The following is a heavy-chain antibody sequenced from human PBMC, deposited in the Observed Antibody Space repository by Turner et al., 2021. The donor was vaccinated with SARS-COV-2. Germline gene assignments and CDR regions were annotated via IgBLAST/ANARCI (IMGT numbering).Heavy chain of an antibody. CDR3: ARDLRYSGSSVGSFYFDY. J-gene: IGHJ4*02. D-gene: IGHD6-6*01. CDR2: ISSSGSTI. V-gene: IGHV3-11*01. Sequence: QVQLVESGGGLVKPGGSLRPSCAASRFTFSDYYMCWIRQAPGKGLEWVSYISSSGSTIYYADSVKGRFTISRDNAKNSLYLQMNSLGAEDTAVYYCARDLRYSGSSVGSFYFDYWGQGTLVTVSS. CDR1: RFTFSDYY.